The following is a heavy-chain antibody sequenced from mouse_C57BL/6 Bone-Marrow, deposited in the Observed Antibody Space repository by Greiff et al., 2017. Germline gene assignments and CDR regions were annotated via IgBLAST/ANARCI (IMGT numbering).Heavy chain of an antibody. V-gene: IGHV1-64*01. CDR3: AIRAWFAY. CDR1: GYTFTSYW. CDR2: IHPNSGST. J-gene: IGHJ3*01. Sequence: QVQLKQPGAELVKPGASVKLSCKASGYTFTSYWMHWVKQRPGHGLEWIGMIHPNSGSTNYNEKFKSKATLTVAKPSSTAYMQLSSLTSEDSAVYYCAIRAWFAYWGQGTLVTVSA.